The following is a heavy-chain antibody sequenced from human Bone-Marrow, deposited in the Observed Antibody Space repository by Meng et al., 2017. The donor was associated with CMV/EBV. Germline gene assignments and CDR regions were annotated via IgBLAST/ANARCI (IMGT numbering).Heavy chain of an antibody. D-gene: IGHD6-19*01. CDR1: GGSISSGDHD. J-gene: IGHJ4*02. CDR2: IYYSGST. Sequence: QVQLQESGPGLVKPSRTLSLTGTVSGGSISSGDHDWSWIRQPPGKGLEWIGYIYYSGSTYYNPSLKSRVTISVDTSKNQFSLKLSSVTAADTAVYYCARDRRHSSGWSETFDYWGQGPLGTVSS. CDR3: ARDRRHSSGWSETFDY. V-gene: IGHV4-30-4*08.